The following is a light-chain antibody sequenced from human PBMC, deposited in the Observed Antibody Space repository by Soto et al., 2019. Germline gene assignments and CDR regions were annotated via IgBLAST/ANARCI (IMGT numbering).Light chain of an antibody. V-gene: IGKV3-20*01. J-gene: IGKJ2*01. Sequence: EILLTQSPGTLLSLSTGERATLSCRASQSVTSNYLAWYQQKPGQAPRLLIHGASNRAPGIPDRFSGSGSETDFTLTLNRLDPEDFAVYFCHQYGYGRDTFGQGTRLEI. CDR1: QSVTSNY. CDR2: GAS. CDR3: HQYGYGRDT.